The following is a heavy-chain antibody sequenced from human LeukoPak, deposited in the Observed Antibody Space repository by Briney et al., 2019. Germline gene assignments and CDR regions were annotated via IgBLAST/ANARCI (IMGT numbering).Heavy chain of an antibody. J-gene: IGHJ4*02. Sequence: PSETLSLTCTVSGGSISRYYWSWIRQPPGKGLEWIGYIYYSGSTNYNPSLKSRVTISVDTSKNQFSLKLSSVTAADTAVYYCARLGVGATPNRYYFDYWGQGTLVTVSS. D-gene: IGHD1-26*01. CDR2: IYYSGST. CDR1: GGSISRYY. V-gene: IGHV4-59*08. CDR3: ARLGVGATPNRYYFDY.